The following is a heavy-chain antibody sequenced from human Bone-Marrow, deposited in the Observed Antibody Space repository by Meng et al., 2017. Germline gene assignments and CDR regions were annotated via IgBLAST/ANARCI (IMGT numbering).Heavy chain of an antibody. J-gene: IGHJ3*02. CDR2: IYYSGST. CDR1: GGSISSGGYY. V-gene: IGHV4-31*01. D-gene: IGHD4-17*01. Sequence: VQRQEPGPGLVKPSQTPSLTCTVSGGSISSGGYYWSWIRQHPGKGLEWIGYIYYSGSTYYNPSLKSLVTISVDTSKNQFSLKLSSMTAADTAVYYCAREDYGDFRHAFDIWGQGTMVTVSS. CDR3: AREDYGDFRHAFDI.